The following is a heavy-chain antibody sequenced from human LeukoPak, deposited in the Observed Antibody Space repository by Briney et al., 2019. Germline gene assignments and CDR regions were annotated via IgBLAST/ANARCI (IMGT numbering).Heavy chain of an antibody. CDR3: ATGAQYGLWGVPYFYYMHV. CDR2: TNPNSGGT. D-gene: IGHD3-10*01. V-gene: IGHV1-2*02. Sequence: ASVKVSCKASGYTFTGYYMHWVRQAPGQGLEWMGWTNPNSGGTNYAQKFQGRVSMTGDTSITTAYMELSSLTSDDTAVYYCATGAQYGLWGVPYFYYMHVWGTGTTVTVSS. J-gene: IGHJ6*03. CDR1: GYTFTGYY.